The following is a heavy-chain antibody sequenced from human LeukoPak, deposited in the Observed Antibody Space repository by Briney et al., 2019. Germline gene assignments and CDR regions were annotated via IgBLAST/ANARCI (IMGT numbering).Heavy chain of an antibody. Sequence: ASVKVSCKASGYTFTSYGISWVRQAPGQGLEWMGWISAYNGNTNYAQKLQGRVTMTTDTSTSTAYMELGSLRSDDTAVYYCARDRITFGGVIVPGRHDYWGQGTLVTVSS. D-gene: IGHD3-16*02. CDR1: GYTFTSYG. V-gene: IGHV1-18*01. CDR2: ISAYNGNT. CDR3: ARDRITFGGVIVPGRHDY. J-gene: IGHJ4*02.